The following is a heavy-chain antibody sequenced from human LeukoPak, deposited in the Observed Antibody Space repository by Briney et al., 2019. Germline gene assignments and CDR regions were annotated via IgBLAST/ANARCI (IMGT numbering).Heavy chain of an antibody. V-gene: IGHV4-34*01. Sequence: SETLSLTCAVYGGSFSGYYWSWIRQPPGKGLEWIGEINHSGSTNYNPSLKSRVTISVDTSKNQFSLKLSSVTAADTAVYYCARGESVAAMYNWFDPWGQGTLATVSS. D-gene: IGHD6-19*01. CDR3: ARGESVAAMYNWFDP. CDR2: INHSGST. J-gene: IGHJ5*02. CDR1: GGSFSGYY.